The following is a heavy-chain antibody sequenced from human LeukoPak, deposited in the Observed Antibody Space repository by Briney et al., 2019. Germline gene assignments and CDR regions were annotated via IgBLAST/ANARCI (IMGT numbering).Heavy chain of an antibody. J-gene: IGHJ6*02. V-gene: IGHV3-74*01. Sequence: GGSLRLSCAASGFAFSTYWMHWVRQAPGKGLVWVSRINSDGSSTSYADSVKGRFTISRDNAKNTLYLQMNSLRAEDTAVYYCAREPGTAATNHYYYGMDGRGQGTTVTVSS. CDR2: INSDGSST. CDR3: AREPGTAATNHYYYGMDG. CDR1: GFAFSTYW. D-gene: IGHD2-21*02.